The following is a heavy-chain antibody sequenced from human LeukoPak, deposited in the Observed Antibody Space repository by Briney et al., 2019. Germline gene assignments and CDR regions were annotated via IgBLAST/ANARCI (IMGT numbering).Heavy chain of an antibody. CDR1: AFTFSEYW. V-gene: IGHV3-74*03. Sequence: GGSLRLSCTASAFTFSEYWMHWVRQPPGKGLVWVSRITNDGSRTEYADSVKGRFTISRDNAKNTLYLQMDSLRPEDTAVYYCARDLGGPDYWGQGNLVTVSS. CDR2: ITNDGSRT. CDR3: ARDLGGPDY. D-gene: IGHD3-16*01. J-gene: IGHJ4*02.